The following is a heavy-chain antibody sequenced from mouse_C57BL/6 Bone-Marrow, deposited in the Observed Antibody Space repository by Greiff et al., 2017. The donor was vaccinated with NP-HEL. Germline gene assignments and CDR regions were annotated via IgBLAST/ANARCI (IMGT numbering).Heavy chain of an antibody. CDR2: ISSGGSYT. Sequence: EVQLVESGGDSVKPGGSLKLSCAASGFTFSSYGMSWVRQTPDKRLEWVATISSGGSYTYYPDSVKGRFTISRDNAKNTLYLRMSSLKSEDTAMYYCARHRATVVAPWFDVWGTGTTVTVSS. CDR1: GFTFSSYG. CDR3: ARHRATVVAPWFDV. D-gene: IGHD1-1*01. V-gene: IGHV5-6*01. J-gene: IGHJ1*03.